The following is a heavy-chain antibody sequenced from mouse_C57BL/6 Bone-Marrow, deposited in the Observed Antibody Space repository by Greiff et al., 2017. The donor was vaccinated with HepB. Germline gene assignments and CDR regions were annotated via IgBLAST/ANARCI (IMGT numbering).Heavy chain of an antibody. CDR1: GFSLTSYG. V-gene: IGHV2-2*01. Sequence: QVHVKQSGPGLVQPSQSLSITCTVSGFSLTSYGVHWVRQSPGKGLEWLGVIWSGGSTDYNAAFISRLSISKDNSKSQVFFNMNSLQADDTAIYYCASLSGSGWYFDVWGTGTTVTVSS. CDR2: IWSGGST. D-gene: IGHD3-1*01. CDR3: ASLSGSGWYFDV. J-gene: IGHJ1*03.